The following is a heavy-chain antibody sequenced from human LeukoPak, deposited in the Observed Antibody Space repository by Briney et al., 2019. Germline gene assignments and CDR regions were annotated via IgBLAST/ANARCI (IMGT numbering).Heavy chain of an antibody. V-gene: IGHV3-23*01. D-gene: IGHD3-3*01. J-gene: IGHJ6*03. CDR3: AKAPVNYDFWSGYYYYYYYMDV. CDR1: GFTFSSYA. CDR2: ISGSGGST. Sequence: GGSLGLSCAASGFTFSSYAMSWVRQASGKGLEWVSAISGSGGSTYYADSVKGRFTISRDNSKNTLYLQMNSLRAEDTAVYYCAKAPVNYDFWSGYYYYYYYMDVWGKGTTVTVSS.